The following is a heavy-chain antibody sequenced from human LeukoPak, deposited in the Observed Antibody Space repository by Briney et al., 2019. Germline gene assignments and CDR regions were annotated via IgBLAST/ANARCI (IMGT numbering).Heavy chain of an antibody. J-gene: IGHJ4*02. CDR2: IYPGDSDT. V-gene: IGHV5-51*01. CDR3: ARRLVVGATYYFDY. CDR1: GYSFTSYW. D-gene: IGHD1-26*01. Sequence: GESLKISCRGSGYSFTSYWIGWVRQMPGKALEWMGIIYPGDSDTRYRPSFQGQVTISAGKSISTAYLQWSSLKASDTAMYYCARRLVVGATYYFDYWGQGTLVTVSS.